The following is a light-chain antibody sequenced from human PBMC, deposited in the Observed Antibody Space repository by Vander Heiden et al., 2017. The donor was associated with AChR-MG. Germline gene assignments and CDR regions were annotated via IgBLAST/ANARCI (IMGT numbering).Light chain of an antibody. CDR3: QQYYSSELT. V-gene: IGKV1-8*01. J-gene: IGKJ4*01. CDR1: QGISSY. Sequence: AIRMTQSPSSFSASTGDRVTITCRASQGISSYLAWYQQKPGKAPKLLIYAASTLQSGVPSRFSGSGSGTDFTPTISCLQSEDFATYYCQQYYSSELTFGGGTKVEIK. CDR2: AAS.